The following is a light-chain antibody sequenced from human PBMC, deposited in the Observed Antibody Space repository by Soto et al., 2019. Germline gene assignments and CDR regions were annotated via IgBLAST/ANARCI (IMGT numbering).Light chain of an antibody. CDR1: ALPKKY. V-gene: IGLV3-10*01. CDR2: DDN. J-gene: IGLJ2*01. CDR3: YSTDSSGNWGV. Sequence: SYELTQPPSVSVSPGQTARITCSGDALPKKYAYWYQQKSGQAPVLVIYDDNGRPSGIPGRFSGSSSGTMATLTISGAQVEDEADYYCYSTDSSGNWGVFGGGTKVTVL.